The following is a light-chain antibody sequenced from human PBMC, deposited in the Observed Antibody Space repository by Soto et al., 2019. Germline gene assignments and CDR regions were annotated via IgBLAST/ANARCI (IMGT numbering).Light chain of an antibody. CDR2: KAS. V-gene: IGKV1-5*03. J-gene: IGKJ1*01. Sequence: DIQMTQSPSTLSASVGDRITITFRASQSISSWLAWYQQKPGKAPKLLIYKASTLKSGVPSRFSGSGSGTEFTLTISSLQPDDFATYYCQQFSSYWTFGPGTKVDIK. CDR1: QSISSW. CDR3: QQFSSYWT.